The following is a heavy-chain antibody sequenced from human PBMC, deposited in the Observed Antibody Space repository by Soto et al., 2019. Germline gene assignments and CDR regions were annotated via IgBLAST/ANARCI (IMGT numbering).Heavy chain of an antibody. CDR2: IYYSGST. CDR3: ARESVRGVPGDYYYYGMDV. CDR1: GGSISSDGYY. D-gene: IGHD3-10*01. J-gene: IGHJ6*02. Sequence: SETLSLTCTVSGGSISSDGYYWSWIRQHPGKGLEWIGYIYYSGSTYYNPSLKSRVTISVDTSKNQFSLKLSSVTAADTAVYYCARESVRGVPGDYYYYGMDVWGQGTTVTV. V-gene: IGHV4-31*03.